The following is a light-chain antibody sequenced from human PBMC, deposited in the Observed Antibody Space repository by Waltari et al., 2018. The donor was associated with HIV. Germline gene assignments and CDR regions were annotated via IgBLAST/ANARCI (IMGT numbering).Light chain of an antibody. CDR1: PSSISN. Sequence: EFVMTRSPATLSVSHGEGAPHPCWASPSSISNSALYQQRPGQAPRLLIYGASSRATGIPARFSGSGSGTEFTLTISSLQSEDFAVYYCQQYYTWPPKWTFGQGTKVEI. V-gene: IGKV3-15*01. CDR2: GAS. J-gene: IGKJ1*01. CDR3: QQYYTWPPKWT.